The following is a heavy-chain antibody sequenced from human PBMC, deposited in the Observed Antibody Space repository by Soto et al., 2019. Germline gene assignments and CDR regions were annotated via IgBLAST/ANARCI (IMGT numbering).Heavy chain of an antibody. CDR2: IYYSGST. CDR3: ASWTTVTTKRLDVFDF. CDR1: GGSISSYY. Sequence: SETLSLTCTVSGGSISSYYWSWIRQPPGKGLEWIGYIYYSGSTNYNPSLKSRVTISVDTSKNQFSLKLSSVTAADTAVYYCASWTTVTTKRLDVFDFWGQGSMVIVSS. V-gene: IGHV4-59*01. J-gene: IGHJ3*01. D-gene: IGHD4-17*01.